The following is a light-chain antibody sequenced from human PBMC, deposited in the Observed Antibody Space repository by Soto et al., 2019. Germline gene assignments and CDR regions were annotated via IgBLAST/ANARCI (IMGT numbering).Light chain of an antibody. J-gene: IGLJ1*01. CDR1: SSDVGGYNY. Sequence: QSVLTQSASVSGSPGQSIIIFSTGTSSDVGGYNYVSWYQQHPGKAPKLMIYDVSNRPSGVSNRFSGSKSGNTASLTISGLQAEDEADYYCSSYTSSSTFFGTRTKVTVL. CDR2: DVS. CDR3: SSYTSSSTF. V-gene: IGLV2-14*01.